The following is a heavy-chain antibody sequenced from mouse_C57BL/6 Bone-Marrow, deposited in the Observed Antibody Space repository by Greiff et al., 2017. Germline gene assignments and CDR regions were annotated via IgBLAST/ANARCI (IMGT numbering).Heavy chain of an antibody. CDR1: GFTFSSYG. CDR3: ARPTVVARGYAMDY. J-gene: IGHJ4*01. Sequence: EVQLVESGGDLVKPGGSLKLSCAASGFTFSSYGMSWVRQTPDKRLEWVATISSGGSYTYYPDSVKGRFTISRDNAKNTLYLQMSSLKSEDTAMYYCARPTVVARGYAMDYWGQGTSVTVSS. V-gene: IGHV5-6*01. D-gene: IGHD1-1*01. CDR2: ISSGGSYT.